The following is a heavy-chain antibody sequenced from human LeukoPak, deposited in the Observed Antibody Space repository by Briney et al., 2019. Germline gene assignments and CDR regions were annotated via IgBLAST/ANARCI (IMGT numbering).Heavy chain of an antibody. CDR1: GYIFTSNS. V-gene: IGHV1-18*04. J-gene: IGHJ4*02. D-gene: IGHD3-16*01. Sequence: GASVKVSCKPSGYIFTSNSITWVRQAPGQQLDWMGWISTFNGYTKYAQNLQGRVTMTRDTSTRTVYLEMRNLRSDDTAVYFCARGEFYYDLWGQGTLVTVSS. CDR3: ARGEFYYDL. CDR2: ISTFNGYT.